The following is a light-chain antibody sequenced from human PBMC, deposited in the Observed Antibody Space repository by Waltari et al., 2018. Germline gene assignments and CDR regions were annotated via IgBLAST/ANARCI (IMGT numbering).Light chain of an antibody. V-gene: IGLV2-8*01. CDR2: EVT. CDR1: SSDVGAY. CDR3: SSYAGSNNLV. J-gene: IGLJ2*01. Sequence: QSALTQPPSASGSPGQSVTIPCTGTSSDVGAYVTWYQHHPGKAPKLMISEVTKRPSGVPDRFSGSKSGNTASLTVSGLQAEDEADYYCSSYAGSNNLVFGGGTKLTVL.